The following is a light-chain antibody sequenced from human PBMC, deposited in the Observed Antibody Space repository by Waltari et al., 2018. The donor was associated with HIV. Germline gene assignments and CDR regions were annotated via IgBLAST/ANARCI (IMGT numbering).Light chain of an antibody. J-gene: IGLJ2*01. CDR2: SNN. CDR1: SSNIGNDA. CDR3: GTWDDSLNGWEV. Sequence: QSVLTQPPSASGTPGQTVTISCSGSSSNIGNDAVNWYQQLPGPAPKLLIYSNNPRPSGVPDRFSGSKTGTSASLAISGLQSEDQADYYCGTWDDSLNGWEVFGGGTKLTVL. V-gene: IGLV1-44*01.